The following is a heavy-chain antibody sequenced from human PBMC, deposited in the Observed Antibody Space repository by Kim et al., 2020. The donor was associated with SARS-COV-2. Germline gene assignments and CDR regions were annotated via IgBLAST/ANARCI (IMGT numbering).Heavy chain of an antibody. J-gene: IGHJ6*02. Sequence: GGSLRLSCAASGFTFSSYGMHWVRQAPGKGLEWVAVISYDGSNKYYADFVKGRFTISRDNSKNTLYLQMKSLRAEDTAVYYCERDFRVAAASYAMDVWGQGTTVTVSS. D-gene: IGHD6-13*01. V-gene: IGHV3-33*05. CDR2: ISYDGSNK. CDR1: GFTFSSYG. CDR3: ERDFRVAAASYAMDV.